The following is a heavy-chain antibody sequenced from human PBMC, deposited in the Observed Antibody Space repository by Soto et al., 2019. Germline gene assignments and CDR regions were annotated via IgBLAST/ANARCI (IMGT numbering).Heavy chain of an antibody. J-gene: IGHJ4*02. Sequence: GGSLRLSCAASGFTFSVYNMNWVRQAPEEGLEWVSSISHSSTAIYYADSVKGRFTISRDNAKNSLYLQMNRLRAEDTAVYYCARAVLYSGSYVFNYWGQGTLVTVSS. CDR3: ARAVLYSGSYVFNY. CDR1: GFTFSVYN. D-gene: IGHD1-26*01. CDR2: ISHSSTAI. V-gene: IGHV3-21*01.